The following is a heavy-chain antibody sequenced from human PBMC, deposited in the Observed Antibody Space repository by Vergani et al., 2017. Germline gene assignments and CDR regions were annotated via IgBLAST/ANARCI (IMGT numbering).Heavy chain of an antibody. D-gene: IGHD2-21*01. CDR3: ARDLLGRHHFDY. J-gene: IGHJ4*02. CDR1: GFTVSSNY. V-gene: IGHV3-53*01. Sequence: EVQLVESGGGLIQPGGSLRLSCAASGFTVSSNYMSWVRQAPGKGLEWVSVIYSGGSTYSADSVKGRFTISRDNSKNTVYLQMNSLRSEDTGVYYCARDLLGRHHFDYWGQGTLVTVSS. CDR2: IYSGGST.